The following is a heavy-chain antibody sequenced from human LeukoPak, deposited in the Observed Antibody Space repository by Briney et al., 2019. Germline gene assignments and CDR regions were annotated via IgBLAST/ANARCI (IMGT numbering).Heavy chain of an antibody. D-gene: IGHD1-26*01. Sequence: PGGSLRLSCAASGFTFSSYAMSWVRQAPGKGLEWVSAISGSGGSTNYADSVKGRFTISRDNSKNTLYLQMNSLRAEDTAVYYCAKASGSYFERSYFDYWGQGTLVTVSS. J-gene: IGHJ4*02. V-gene: IGHV3-23*01. CDR3: AKASGSYFERSYFDY. CDR1: GFTFSSYA. CDR2: ISGSGGST.